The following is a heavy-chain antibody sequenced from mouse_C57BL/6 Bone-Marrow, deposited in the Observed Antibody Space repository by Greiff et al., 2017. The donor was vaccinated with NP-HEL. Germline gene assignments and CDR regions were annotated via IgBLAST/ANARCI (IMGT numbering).Heavy chain of an antibody. CDR2: ISYDGSN. Sequence: EVKLQESGPGLVKPSQSLSLTCSVTGYSITSGYYWNWIRQFPGNKLEWMGYISYDGSNNYNPSLKNRISITRDTSKNQFFLKLNSVTTEDTATYYCARARWLLWYFDVWGTGTTVTVSS. CDR3: ARARWLLWYFDV. J-gene: IGHJ1*03. CDR1: GYSITSGYY. D-gene: IGHD2-3*01. V-gene: IGHV3-6*01.